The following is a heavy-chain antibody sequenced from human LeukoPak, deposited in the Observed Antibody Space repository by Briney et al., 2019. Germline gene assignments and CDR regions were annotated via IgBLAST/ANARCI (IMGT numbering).Heavy chain of an antibody. CDR3: ARGAVAGSN. J-gene: IGHJ4*02. CDR2: INHSGST. Sequence: SETLSLTCAVYGGSFSGYYWSWIRQPPGKGLEWIGEINHSGSTNYNPSLKSRVTISVDTSKNQFSLKLSSVTAADTAVYYCARGAVAGSNWGQGTLVTVSS. V-gene: IGHV4-34*01. CDR1: GGSFSGYY. D-gene: IGHD6-19*01.